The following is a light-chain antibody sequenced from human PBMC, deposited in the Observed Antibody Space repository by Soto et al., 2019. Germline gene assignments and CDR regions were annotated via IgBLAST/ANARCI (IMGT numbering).Light chain of an antibody. J-gene: IGKJ3*01. CDR1: QSVSSSY. CDR2: GAS. V-gene: IGKV3-20*01. Sequence: EIVLTQSPGTLSLSPGERATLSCRASQSVSSSYLAWYQQKPGQAPRLLIYGASSRATGIPDRFSGSGSATDFTLTIIRLEPEDFAVYYCQQYGSAPPFTFGPGTKVDIK. CDR3: QQYGSAPPFT.